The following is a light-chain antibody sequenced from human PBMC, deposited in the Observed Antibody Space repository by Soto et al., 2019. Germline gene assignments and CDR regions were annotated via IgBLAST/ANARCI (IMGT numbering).Light chain of an antibody. J-gene: IGKJ3*01. V-gene: IGKV1-39*01. CDR1: QSISTY. CDR3: QQSYSTPFT. CDR2: AAS. Sequence: DIPMTQSPSSLSAYVGDRVTITCRASQSISTYLNWYQQKPGKAPKLLIYAASSLQTGVPSRFSGSGSGTDFTLTVSSLQPEDFASYFCQQSYSTPFTFGPGTNVDI.